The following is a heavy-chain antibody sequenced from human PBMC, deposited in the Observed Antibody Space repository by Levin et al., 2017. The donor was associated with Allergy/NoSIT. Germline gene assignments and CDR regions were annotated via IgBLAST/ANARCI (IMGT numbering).Heavy chain of an antibody. Sequence: NSSETLSLTCAVYGGSFSGYYWSWIRQPPGKGLEWIGEINHSGSTNYNPSLKSRVTISVDTSKNQFSLKLSSVTAADTAVYYCARGLGSSGWYWFDYWGQGTLVTVSS. CDR3: ARGLGSSGWYWFDY. D-gene: IGHD6-19*01. CDR1: GGSFSGYY. J-gene: IGHJ4*02. CDR2: INHSGST. V-gene: IGHV4-34*01.